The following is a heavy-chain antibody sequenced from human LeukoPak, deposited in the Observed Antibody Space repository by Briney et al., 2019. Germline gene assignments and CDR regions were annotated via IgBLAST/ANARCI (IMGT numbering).Heavy chain of an antibody. CDR2: INHSGST. CDR1: GGSISSSNYY. CDR3: ASLNYYGSGSSPRYYYYYMDV. J-gene: IGHJ6*03. V-gene: IGHV4-39*07. Sequence: SETLSLTCSVSGGSISSSNYYWSWIRQPPGKGLEWIGEINHSGSTNYNPSLKSRVTISVDTSKNQFSLKLSSVTAADTAVYYCASLNYYGSGSSPRYYYYYMDVWGKGTTVTISS. D-gene: IGHD3-10*01.